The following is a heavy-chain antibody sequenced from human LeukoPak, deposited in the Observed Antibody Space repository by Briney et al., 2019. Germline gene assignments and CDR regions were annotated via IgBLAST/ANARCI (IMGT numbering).Heavy chain of an antibody. CDR3: ARDLTSGWYGFDY. CDR1: GFSFSTYS. V-gene: IGHV3-48*01. Sequence: SGGSLRLSCAASGFSFSTYSMNWVRQAPGKGLEWLSYISTSSSTINYADSVKGRFTISRDNAENSLYLQMNSLRAEDTAVYYCARDLTSGWYGFDYWGQGTLVTVSP. D-gene: IGHD6-19*01. J-gene: IGHJ4*02. CDR2: ISTSSSTI.